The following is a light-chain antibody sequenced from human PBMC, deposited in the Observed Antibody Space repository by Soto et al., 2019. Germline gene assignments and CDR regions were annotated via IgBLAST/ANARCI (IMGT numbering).Light chain of an antibody. CDR1: QSFSSTF. CDR2: GAS. V-gene: IGKV3-20*01. CDR3: QQYASSVT. Sequence: EILLTQSPDSLSLSPGDRATLSCRASQSFSSTFFAWYQQKPAQAPRLLIYGASSRATGIPDRFSGSGSGTDFTLTNSRLEPEDFAVYYCQQYASSVTFGQGTKVEIK. J-gene: IGKJ1*01.